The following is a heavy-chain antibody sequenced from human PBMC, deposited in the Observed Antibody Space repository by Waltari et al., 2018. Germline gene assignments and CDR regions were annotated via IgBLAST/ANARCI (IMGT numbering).Heavy chain of an antibody. D-gene: IGHD5-12*01. CDR1: GGSLHRVGYY. CDR2: IYYSGST. Sequence: QVQLQESGPGLVKPSQTLSLTCPVSGGSLHRVGYYWSWLRQPPGKGLEWIGYIYYSGSTYYNPSLKSRVTISVDTSKNQFSLKLSSVTAADTAVYYCARSVATIRGYYFDYWGQGTLVTVSS. CDR3: ARSVATIRGYYFDY. V-gene: IGHV4-31*03. J-gene: IGHJ4*02.